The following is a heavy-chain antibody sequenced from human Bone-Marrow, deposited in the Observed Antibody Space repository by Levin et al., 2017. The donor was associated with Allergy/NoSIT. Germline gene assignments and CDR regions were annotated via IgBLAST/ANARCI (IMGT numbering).Heavy chain of an antibody. CDR1: EFTFSDYW. V-gene: IGHV3-74*01. J-gene: IGHJ4*02. Sequence: GGSLRLSCAASEFTFSDYWMHWVRQAPGKGLVWVSRTYRDGSTATYADSVKGRFTISRDNAKNTLYLQMNSLRAEDTAVYYCARGGRYSYGPNDYWGQGTLVTVSS. CDR3: ARGGRYSYGPNDY. CDR2: TYRDGSTA. D-gene: IGHD5-18*01.